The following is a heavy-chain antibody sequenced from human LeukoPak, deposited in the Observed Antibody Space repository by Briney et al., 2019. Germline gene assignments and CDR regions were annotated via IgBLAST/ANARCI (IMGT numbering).Heavy chain of an antibody. CDR3: ARAEYQLLHATDY. CDR2: ISSSSSYI. J-gene: IGHJ4*02. CDR1: GFTFSSYS. V-gene: IGHV3-21*01. D-gene: IGHD2-2*01. Sequence: PGGSLRLSCAASGFTFSSYSMNWVRQAPGKGLEWVSSISSSSSYIYYADSVKGRSTISRDNAKNSLYLQMNSLSAEDTAVYYCARAEYQLLHATDYWGQGTLVTVSS.